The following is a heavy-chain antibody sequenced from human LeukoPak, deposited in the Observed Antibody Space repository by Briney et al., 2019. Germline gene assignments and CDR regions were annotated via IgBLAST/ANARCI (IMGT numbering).Heavy chain of an antibody. J-gene: IGHJ4*02. D-gene: IGHD3-22*01. CDR2: ISGSGGST. Sequence: GGSLRLSCAASGFTFSSYAMSWVRQAPGKGLEWVSAISGSGGSTYYADSVKGRFTISRDNSKNTLYLQMNSLRAEDTAVYYCTRDPSSYYDSANDDYWGRGTLVIVSS. CDR1: GFTFSSYA. V-gene: IGHV3-23*01. CDR3: TRDPSSYYDSANDDY.